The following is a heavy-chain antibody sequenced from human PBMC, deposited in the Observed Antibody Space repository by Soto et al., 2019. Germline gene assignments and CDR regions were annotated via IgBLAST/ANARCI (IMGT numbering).Heavy chain of an antibody. CDR1: GGSISSYY. Sequence: SETLSLTCTVSGGSISSYYWSWIRQPPGKGLEWIGYIYYSGSTYYNPSLKSRVTISVDTSKNQFSLKLSSVTAADTAVYYCARVVVVISPAPDYWGQGTLVTVSS. CDR3: ARVVVVISPAPDY. D-gene: IGHD3-22*01. V-gene: IGHV4-59*08. CDR2: IYYSGST. J-gene: IGHJ4*02.